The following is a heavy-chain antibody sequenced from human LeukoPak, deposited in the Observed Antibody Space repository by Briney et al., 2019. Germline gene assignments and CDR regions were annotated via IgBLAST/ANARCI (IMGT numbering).Heavy chain of an antibody. CDR1: GVTISNYD. CDR3: ARVYPYYGHDSSSYHAFDI. V-gene: IGHV4-59*01. D-gene: IGHD4-11*01. Sequence: PSETLSLTCTASGVTISNYDWSWIRQPPGKGLEWSGYIYYSGSTNYNPSLKSRVTISVDTSKNQFSLKLSSVTAAASAVYSCARVYPYYGHDSSSYHAFDIWGQGTMVTVSS. J-gene: IGHJ3*02. CDR2: IYYSGST.